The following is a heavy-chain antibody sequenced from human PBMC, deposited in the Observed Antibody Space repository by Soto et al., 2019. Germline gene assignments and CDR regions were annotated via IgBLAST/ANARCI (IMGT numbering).Heavy chain of an antibody. CDR2: ISAYNGNT. CDR1: GYTFTSYG. D-gene: IGHD1-26*01. Sequence: QVQLVQSGAEVKKPGASVKVAFKAYGYTFTSYGISWVRQAPGQGLEWMGWISAYNGNTKYAQKLQGRVTMTTDTSTSTAYMELRSLGSDDTAVSYCARDAAVGLFDYWGQGTLVTFSS. V-gene: IGHV1-18*01. CDR3: ARDAAVGLFDY. J-gene: IGHJ4*02.